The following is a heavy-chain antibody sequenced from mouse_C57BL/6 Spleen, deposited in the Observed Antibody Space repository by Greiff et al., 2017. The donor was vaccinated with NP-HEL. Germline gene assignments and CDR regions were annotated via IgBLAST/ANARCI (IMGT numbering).Heavy chain of an antibody. V-gene: IGHV5-17*01. D-gene: IGHD1-1*01. CDR3: ARGPITTVVAPHFDY. CDR2: ISSGSSTI. J-gene: IGHJ2*01. Sequence: EVQLVESGGGLVKPGGSLKLSCAASGFTFSDYGMHWVRQAPEKGLEWVAYISSGSSTIYYADTVKGRFTISRDNAKNTLFLQMTSLWSEDTAMYYCARGPITTVVAPHFDYWGQGTTLTVSS. CDR1: GFTFSDYG.